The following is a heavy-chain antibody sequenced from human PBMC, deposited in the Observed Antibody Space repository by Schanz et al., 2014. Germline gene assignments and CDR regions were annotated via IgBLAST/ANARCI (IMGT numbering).Heavy chain of an antibody. J-gene: IGHJ4*02. CDR2: IKSKTDGGTT. CDR1: GFTFSDAW. CDR3: TTYCDGGCAIDN. V-gene: IGHV3-15*01. D-gene: IGHD6-19*01. Sequence: EAQLVESGGGLVKPGGSLRLSCAASGFTFSDAWMTWVRQAPGRGLEWVGRIKSKTDGGTTDYAAPVKGRFTISRDDSKNTLLRQMNSLKTEDTAVYYCTTYCDGGCAIDNWGQGALVTVSS.